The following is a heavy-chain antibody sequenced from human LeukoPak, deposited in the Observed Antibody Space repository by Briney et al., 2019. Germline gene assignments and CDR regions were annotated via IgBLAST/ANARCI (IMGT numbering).Heavy chain of an antibody. D-gene: IGHD6-19*01. Sequence: PGGSLRLSCAASGFTFSSYWMSWVRQAPGKGLEWVANIKQDGSEKYYVDSVKGRFTISRDNAKNSLYLQMNSLRAEDTAVYYCAREALIAVDGTFHRWFDPWGQGTLVTVSS. CDR2: IKQDGSEK. J-gene: IGHJ5*02. CDR1: GFTFSSYW. V-gene: IGHV3-7*01. CDR3: AREALIAVDGTFHRWFDP.